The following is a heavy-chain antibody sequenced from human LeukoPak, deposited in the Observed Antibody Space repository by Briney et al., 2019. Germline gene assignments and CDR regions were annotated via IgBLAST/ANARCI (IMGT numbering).Heavy chain of an antibody. CDR2: ISGSGGST. V-gene: IGHV3-23*01. D-gene: IGHD6-6*01. Sequence: PGGSLRLSCAASGFTFSSYAMSWVRQAPGKGLEWVSAISGSGGSTYYADSVKGRFTISRDNSKNTLYLQMNSLRAEDTAVYYCAREASIAARQASRGDFDYWGQGTLVTVSS. J-gene: IGHJ4*02. CDR3: AREASIAARQASRGDFDY. CDR1: GFTFSSYA.